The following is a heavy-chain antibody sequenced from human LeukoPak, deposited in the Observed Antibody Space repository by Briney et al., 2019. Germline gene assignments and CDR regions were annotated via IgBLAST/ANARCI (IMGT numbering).Heavy chain of an antibody. V-gene: IGHV1-2*02. CDR3: SRDTLTWGASEN. CDR1: GYTFIDHY. Sequence: ASVTVSCKASGYTFIDHYMHWVRQAPGQGLEGMGLINARDGGTEYAQKFQGRVTLTRDTSTSTAHTDLNSLTSDDTAVYFCSRDTLTWGASENWGQGTLVTVSS. D-gene: IGHD3-16*01. CDR2: INARDGGT. J-gene: IGHJ4*02.